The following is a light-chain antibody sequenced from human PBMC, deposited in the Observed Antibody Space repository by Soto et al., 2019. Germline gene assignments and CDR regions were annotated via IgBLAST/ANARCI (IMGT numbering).Light chain of an antibody. CDR3: QQSETYPLT. Sequence: AIQMTQSPSSLSASVGDRVTITCRASQSISSYLNWYQQKPGKAPKLLIYDASTLMSGVPSRFSGSGSGTEFTLTISSLQPGDFATYYCQQSETYPLTFGQGTRLEIK. J-gene: IGKJ5*01. CDR2: DAS. CDR1: QSISSY. V-gene: IGKV1-13*02.